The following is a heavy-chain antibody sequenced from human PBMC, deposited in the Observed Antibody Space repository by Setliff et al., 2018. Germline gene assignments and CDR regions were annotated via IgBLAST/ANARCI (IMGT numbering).Heavy chain of an antibody. CDR1: GFTFSSYT. D-gene: IGHD3-10*01. Sequence: GGSLRLSCAASGFTFSSYTMSWVRQAPGKGLEWVARVRSNSVGGTTEYGAPVKGRFTISRDDSKDTVYLQMNDLKTEDTGVYYCTGRTYGHQLGDYWGQGTLVTVSS. J-gene: IGHJ4*02. V-gene: IGHV3-15*01. CDR3: TGRTYGHQLGDY. CDR2: VRSNSVGGTT.